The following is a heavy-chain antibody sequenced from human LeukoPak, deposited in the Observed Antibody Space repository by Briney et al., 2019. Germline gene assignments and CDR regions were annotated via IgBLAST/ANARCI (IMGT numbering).Heavy chain of an antibody. D-gene: IGHD5-18*01. CDR2: INHSGST. J-gene: IGHJ4*02. CDR3: TREGYSSPDY. V-gene: IGHV4-34*01. CDR1: GGSFSGYY. Sequence: SETLSLTCAVYGGSFSGYYWSWIRQPPGKGLEWIREINHSGSTNYNPSLKSRVTISLDTSKNQFSLNLNAVTAADTAVYYCTREGYSSPDYWGQGTLVTVSS.